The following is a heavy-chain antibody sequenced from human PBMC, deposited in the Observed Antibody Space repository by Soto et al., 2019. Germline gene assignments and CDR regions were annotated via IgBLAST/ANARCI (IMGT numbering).Heavy chain of an antibody. Sequence: QVQLVQSGAEVKKPGSSVKVSCKASGGTFSSYAISWVRQAPGQGLEWMGGIIPIFGKANYAQKFQGRVTITADESTSTAYMELSSLRSEDTAVYYCARDKGGGCSSTSCYYYYYGMDVWGQGTTVTVSS. D-gene: IGHD2-2*01. CDR2: IIPIFGKA. J-gene: IGHJ6*02. V-gene: IGHV1-69*01. CDR1: GGTFSSYA. CDR3: ARDKGGGCSSTSCYYYYYGMDV.